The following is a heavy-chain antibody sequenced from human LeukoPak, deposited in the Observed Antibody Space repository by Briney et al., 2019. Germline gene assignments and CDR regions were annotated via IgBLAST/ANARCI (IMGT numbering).Heavy chain of an antibody. CDR1: GGTFISYA. J-gene: IGHJ4*02. CDR3: ARGYYDFWSGPRALDY. Sequence: ASVKVSCKASGGTFISYAISWVRQAPGQGLEWMGGIILIFGTANYAQKFQGRVTITADESTSTAYMELSSLRSEDTAVYYCARGYYDFWSGPRALDYWGQGTLVTVSS. CDR2: IILIFGTA. D-gene: IGHD3-3*01. V-gene: IGHV1-69*01.